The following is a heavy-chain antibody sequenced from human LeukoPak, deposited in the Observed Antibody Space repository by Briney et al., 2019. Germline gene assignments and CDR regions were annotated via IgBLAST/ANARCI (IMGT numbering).Heavy chain of an antibody. CDR1: GYTFTGYY. V-gene: IGHV1-2*02. Sequence: ASVKVACKPSGYTFTGYYIHWVRQAPGQGLEWMGWINPDSGSTNYAQKFQGRVTMTRNTSISTAYMELSMRRSDDTAVYYCARERNSGWSPLGYWGQGTLVIVT. D-gene: IGHD6-19*01. CDR3: ARERNSGWSPLGY. CDR2: INPDSGST. J-gene: IGHJ4*02.